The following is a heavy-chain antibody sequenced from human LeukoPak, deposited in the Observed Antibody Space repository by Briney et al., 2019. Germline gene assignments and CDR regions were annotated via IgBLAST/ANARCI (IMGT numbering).Heavy chain of an antibody. J-gene: IGHJ4*02. CDR1: GASISSYY. CDR2: IYTSGNT. CDR3: ARVSRGNSVGGDY. Sequence: PSETLSLTCTVPGASISSYYWTWFRQPPGKGLEWIGLIYTSGNTNYNPSLKSRVTMSVDTSKNQFSLKLSSVTAADTAMYYCARVSRGNSVGGDYWGQGTLVTVSS. D-gene: IGHD4-23*01. V-gene: IGHV4-4*07.